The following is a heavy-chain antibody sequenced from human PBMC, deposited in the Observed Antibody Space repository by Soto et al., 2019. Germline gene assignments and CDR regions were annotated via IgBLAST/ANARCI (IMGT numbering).Heavy chain of an antibody. CDR3: PRPDYCGEDDYYYYTMHV. CDR1: GGSISSSSYY. J-gene: IGHJ6*02. CDR2: IYYSGST. D-gene: IGHD4-17*01. Sequence: QLQLQESGPGLVKPSETLSLTCTVSGGSISSSSYYWGWIRQPPGKGLEWIGSIYYSGSTYYNPSPTRRLTIPDDTSEQQVYLTLSSVTAADTAAYCCPRPDYCGEDDYYYYTMHVWGQGTTVTVSS. V-gene: IGHV4-39*01.